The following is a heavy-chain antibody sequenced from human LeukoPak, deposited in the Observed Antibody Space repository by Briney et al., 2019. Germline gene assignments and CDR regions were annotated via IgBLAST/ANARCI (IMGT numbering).Heavy chain of an antibody. Sequence: AASVKVSCKASGYTFTGYYMHWVRQAPGQGLEWMGWINPNSGGTNYAQKFQGRVTMTRDTSISTAYMELSRLRSDDTAVYYCATPPPYCTNGVCYGAADNYFGYWGQGTLVTVSS. CDR3: ATPPPYCTNGVCYGAADNYFGY. V-gene: IGHV1-2*02. J-gene: IGHJ4*02. CDR2: INPNSGGT. CDR1: GYTFTGYY. D-gene: IGHD2-8*01.